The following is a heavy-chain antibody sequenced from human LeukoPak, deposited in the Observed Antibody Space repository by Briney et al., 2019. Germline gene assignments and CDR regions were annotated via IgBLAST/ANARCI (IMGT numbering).Heavy chain of an antibody. CDR2: TKGKNDGWTT. Sequence: GRSLRLSCAPAGITFSTAWMSWDRQAPGNGREWVGRTKGKNDGWTTEYGAEVKGSLNHSTDDLNIKLYLQMNRLKIEDTAVYYCTTDRGIAVRPVFDYWGQGTLVTVSS. CDR1: GITFSTAW. J-gene: IGHJ4*02. CDR3: TTDRGIAVRPVFDY. V-gene: IGHV3-15*01. D-gene: IGHD6-6*01.